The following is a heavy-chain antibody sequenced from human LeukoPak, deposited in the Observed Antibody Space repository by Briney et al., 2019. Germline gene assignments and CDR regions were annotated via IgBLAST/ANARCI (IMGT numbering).Heavy chain of an antibody. Sequence: PGGSLRLSCAASKFTFSSYWMSWVRQAPGKGLEWVADIKQDGSVQFYMDSLKGRFSVSRDNAKNSLDLQMNGLRVEDTAVYYCTRLQIAVAGPNWFDPWGQGTLVTVSS. CDR3: TRLQIAVAGPNWFDP. CDR2: IKQDGSVQ. CDR1: KFTFSSYW. J-gene: IGHJ5*02. D-gene: IGHD6-19*01. V-gene: IGHV3-7*01.